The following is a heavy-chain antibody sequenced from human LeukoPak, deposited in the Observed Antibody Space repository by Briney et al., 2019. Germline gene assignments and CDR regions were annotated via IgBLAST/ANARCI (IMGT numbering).Heavy chain of an antibody. Sequence: TSETLSLTCTVSGGSIISDNHFWSWIGQHPGKDLEWLGYIHHSGRAFYSPSLESRLTISLDTSKNQFSLKLNSVIGADTAVYYCAREVNRPTDADAFDIWGQGTMVTVSS. J-gene: IGHJ3*02. V-gene: IGHV4-31*03. CDR3: AREVNRPTDADAFDI. CDR2: IHHSGRA. CDR1: GGSIISDNHF. D-gene: IGHD1-26*01.